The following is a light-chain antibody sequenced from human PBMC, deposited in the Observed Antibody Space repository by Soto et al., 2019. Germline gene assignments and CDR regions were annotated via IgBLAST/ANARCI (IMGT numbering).Light chain of an antibody. Sequence: QSALTQPASVSESPGQSITISCTGTSRDVGGYNYVSWYQKNPGKAPKLMIYDVSNRPSGVSDRFSGSKSGNTASLTISGLQAEDEADYYCSSYSNSTTLYVFGTGTKVTVL. V-gene: IGLV2-14*03. CDR1: SRDVGGYNY. CDR3: SSYSNSTTLYV. J-gene: IGLJ1*01. CDR2: DVS.